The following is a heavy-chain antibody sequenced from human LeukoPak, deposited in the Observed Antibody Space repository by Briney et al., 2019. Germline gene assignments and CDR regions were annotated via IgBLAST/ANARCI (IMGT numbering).Heavy chain of an antibody. V-gene: IGHV4-59*08. Sequence: SETLSLTCTVSGGSTSSYFWSWIRQPPGKGLEWIGYISHSGSTNYNLSLKSRVTISVDTSKKQFSLRVNSVTAADTAVYYCARLATAGYLNYWGQGTLVAVSS. CDR1: GGSTSSYF. CDR3: ARLATAGYLNY. D-gene: IGHD6-19*01. J-gene: IGHJ4*02. CDR2: ISHSGST.